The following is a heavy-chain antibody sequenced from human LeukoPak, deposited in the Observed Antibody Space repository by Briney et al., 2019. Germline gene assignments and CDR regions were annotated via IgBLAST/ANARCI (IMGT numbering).Heavy chain of an antibody. Sequence: SETLSLTCTVSGGSISSYYWSWIRPPPGKGLEWIGYIYYSGSTNYNPSLTSRVTISVDTSKNQFSLKLSSVTAADTAVYYCARHVEPLYDILTGFYYYYGMDVWGQGTTVTVSS. D-gene: IGHD3-9*01. CDR1: GGSISSYY. V-gene: IGHV4-59*08. J-gene: IGHJ6*02. CDR2: IYYSGST. CDR3: ARHVEPLYDILTGFYYYYGMDV.